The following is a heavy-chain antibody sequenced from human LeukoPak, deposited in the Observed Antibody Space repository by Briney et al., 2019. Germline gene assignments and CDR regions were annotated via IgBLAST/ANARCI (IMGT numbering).Heavy chain of an antibody. CDR3: ARKSVTIFGVAHTPDPHYYYYMDV. J-gene: IGHJ6*03. D-gene: IGHD3-3*01. Sequence: GGSLTLSCAASGFTFSSYSMNWVRQAPGKGLEWVSSISSSSSYIYYPDSMKGRFTISRHNAKKSLYLQMNSLRAEDTAVYYCARKSVTIFGVAHTPDPHYYYYMDVLGKGTTVTVSS. CDR2: ISSSSSYI. CDR1: GFTFSSYS. V-gene: IGHV3-21*01.